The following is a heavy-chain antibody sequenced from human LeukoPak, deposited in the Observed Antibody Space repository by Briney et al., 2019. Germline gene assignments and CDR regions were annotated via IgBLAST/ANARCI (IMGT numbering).Heavy chain of an antibody. J-gene: IGHJ4*02. CDR2: IYYSGST. CDR1: GGSISSYY. D-gene: IGHD3-16*02. Sequence: SETLSLTCSVSGGSISSYYWSWIRQPPGKGLEWIGYIYYSGSTNYNPSLKSRVTISVDTSKNQFSLKLSSVTAADTAVYYCARGRGLWGSYRYPFDYWGQGTLVTVSS. CDR3: ARGRGLWGSYRYPFDY. V-gene: IGHV4-59*12.